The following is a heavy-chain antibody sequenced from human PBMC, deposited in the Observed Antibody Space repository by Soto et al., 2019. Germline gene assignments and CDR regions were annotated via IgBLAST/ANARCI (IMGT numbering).Heavy chain of an antibody. V-gene: IGHV4-39*01. CDR3: ARPDYGDYGWYFDL. CDR1: GGSISSSSYY. D-gene: IGHD4-17*01. Sequence: SETLSLTCTVSGGSISSSSYYWGWIRQPPGKGLEWIGSIYYSGSTYYNPSLKSRVTISVDTSKNQFSLKLSSVTAADTAVYYCARPDYGDYGWYFDLCGRRTLVTVSS. CDR2: IYYSGST. J-gene: IGHJ2*01.